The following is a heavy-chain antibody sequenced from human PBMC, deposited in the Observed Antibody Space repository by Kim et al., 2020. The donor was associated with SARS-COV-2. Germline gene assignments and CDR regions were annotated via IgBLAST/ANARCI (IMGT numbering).Heavy chain of an antibody. J-gene: IGHJ4*02. Sequence: ASVKVSYKASGYTFTSYDINWVRQAAGQGLEWMGWMNANSGNTGYAQKFQGRVTFTGITSISTAYMELSSLTSEDMAVYYCARGRTYGVPYYFDYWGQGTLVTVSS. CDR1: GYTFTSYD. CDR3: ARGRTYGVPYYFDY. V-gene: IGHV1-8*01. CDR2: MNANSGNT. D-gene: IGHD3-10*01.